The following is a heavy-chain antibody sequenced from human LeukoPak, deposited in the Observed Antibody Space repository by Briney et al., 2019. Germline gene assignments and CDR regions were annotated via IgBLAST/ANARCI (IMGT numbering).Heavy chain of an antibody. V-gene: IGHV1-69*04. Sequence: SVKVSCKASGGTFSSYAISWVRQAPGQGLEWMGRIIPILGIANYAQKFQGRVTITADKSTSTAYMELSSLRSEDTAVYYCARDRALAAADYGMDVWGQGTTVTVSS. D-gene: IGHD6-13*01. J-gene: IGHJ6*02. CDR1: GGTFSSYA. CDR2: IIPILGIA. CDR3: ARDRALAAADYGMDV.